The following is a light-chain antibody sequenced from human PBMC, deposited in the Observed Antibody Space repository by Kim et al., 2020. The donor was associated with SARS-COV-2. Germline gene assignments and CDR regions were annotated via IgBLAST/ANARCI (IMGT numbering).Light chain of an antibody. CDR3: QVWDSSSDHVV. Sequence: SYELTQPPSGSVAPGKTARITCGGNNIGSKSVHWYQQKPGQAPVLVIYYDSDRPSGIPERFSGSNSGNAATLTISRVEAGDEADYYCQVWDSSSDHVVFG. J-gene: IGLJ2*01. CDR2: YDS. CDR1: NIGSKS. V-gene: IGLV3-21*04.